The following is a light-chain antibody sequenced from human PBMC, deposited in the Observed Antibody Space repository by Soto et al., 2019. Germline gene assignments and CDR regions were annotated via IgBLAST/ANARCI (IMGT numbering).Light chain of an antibody. V-gene: IGLV1-40*01. CDR3: QSYDSSLSGSVV. CDR2: GNH. Sequence: QSVLTQPPSVSGAPGQRVTISCTGSSSNIGAGYDVYWYQQLPGTAPKLLIFGNHNRPSGVPDRFSGSKSGTSASLAITGVQAEDEADYYCQSYDSSLSGSVVFGGGTQLTV. J-gene: IGLJ2*01. CDR1: SSNIGAGYD.